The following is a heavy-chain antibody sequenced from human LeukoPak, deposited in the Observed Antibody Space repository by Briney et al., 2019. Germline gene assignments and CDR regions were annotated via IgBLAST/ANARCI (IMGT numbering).Heavy chain of an antibody. CDR1: RDSVSGNSAA. Sequence: SQTLSLTCAISRDSVSGNSAAWDWIRQSPSIGLEWLGRTYYRSKWFYDYAVSGKSRITINSDTCKNQFSLQLNSVTPEDTTVFYCAAIIIVGASDPRVPELFQHWGQGTLVTVSS. CDR3: AAIIIVGASDPRVPELFQH. CDR2: TYYRSKWFY. V-gene: IGHV6-1*01. J-gene: IGHJ1*01. D-gene: IGHD1-26*01.